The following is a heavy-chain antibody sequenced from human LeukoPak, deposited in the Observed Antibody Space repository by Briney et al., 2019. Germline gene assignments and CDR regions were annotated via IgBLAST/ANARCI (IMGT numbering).Heavy chain of an antibody. Sequence: EASVKVSCKASGYTFTSYAMHWVRQAPGQRLEWMGWINAGNGNTKYSQKFQGRVTITRDTSASTAYMELSSPRSEDTAVYYCARARTYSSGPFGYWGQGTLVTVSS. J-gene: IGHJ4*02. CDR2: INAGNGNT. CDR3: ARARTYSSGPFGY. D-gene: IGHD6-19*01. CDR1: GYTFTSYA. V-gene: IGHV1-3*01.